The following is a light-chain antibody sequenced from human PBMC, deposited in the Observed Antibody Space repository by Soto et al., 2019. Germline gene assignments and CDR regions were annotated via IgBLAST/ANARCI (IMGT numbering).Light chain of an antibody. Sequence: DIVLTQSPLSLSVTPGEPASISCRSSQSLLHSRGDNYLDWYVQKPGQSPQLLIYLGSNRAYGVHERFSGSGSGTYFTLRISRVEAEDVGVYYCMQAQQIPRTFRQGTKV. V-gene: IGKV2-28*01. CDR1: QSLLHSRGDNY. CDR3: MQAQQIPRT. CDR2: LGS. J-gene: IGKJ1*01.